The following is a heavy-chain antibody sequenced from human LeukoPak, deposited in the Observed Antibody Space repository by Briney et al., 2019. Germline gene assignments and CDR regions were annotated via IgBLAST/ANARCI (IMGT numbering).Heavy chain of an antibody. CDR2: IRYDGNDK. CDR1: GFTFDYYG. V-gene: IGHV3-30*02. Sequence: PGGSLRLSCAASGFTFDYYGFHWVRQAPGKGLEWVAFIRYDGNDKYYAKSVKCRFTISKDTSRNTLYLQMNTLRLEDTAVYYCAKDLMRDRWFGESWGQGTLVTVSS. D-gene: IGHD3-10*01. CDR3: AKDLMRDRWFGES. J-gene: IGHJ5*02.